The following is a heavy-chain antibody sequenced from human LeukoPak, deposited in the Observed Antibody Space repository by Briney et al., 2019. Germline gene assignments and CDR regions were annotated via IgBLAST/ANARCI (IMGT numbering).Heavy chain of an antibody. CDR1: GVTFSSYG. CDR3: VKDYLVEAQRVYYFDY. CDR2: IRYDEGKE. Sequence: GGSLRLSCAASGVTFSSYGWHWVRQAPGKGLEWVAFIRYDEGKEYYADSVKGRFTISRDNSKNTLYLQMSSLRVEDTAVYHCVKDYLVEAQRVYYFDYWGQGSLVTVSS. D-gene: IGHD1-26*01. J-gene: IGHJ4*02. V-gene: IGHV3-30*02.